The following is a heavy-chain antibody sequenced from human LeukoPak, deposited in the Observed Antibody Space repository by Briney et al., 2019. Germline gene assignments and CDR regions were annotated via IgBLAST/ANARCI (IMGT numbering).Heavy chain of an antibody. J-gene: IGHJ4*02. CDR1: GFTFSNYA. CDR2: ISGSGDRT. V-gene: IGHV3-23*01. Sequence: QTGGSLRLSCAASGFTFSNYATTWVRQAPGKGLEWLSTISGSGDRTFYADSVKGRFTISRDNSKNTVYLQTNRLRAEDSAVYYCAKDATPYYWGQGTLVTVSS. D-gene: IGHD2-15*01. CDR3: AKDATPYY.